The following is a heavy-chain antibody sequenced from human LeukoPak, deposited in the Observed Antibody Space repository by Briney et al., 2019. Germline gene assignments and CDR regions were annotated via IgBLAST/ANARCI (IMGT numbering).Heavy chain of an antibody. Sequence: PSETLSLTCTVSSGXISSYYWSWIRQPPGKGLEWIGYIYYSGSTNYNPSLKSRVTISVDTSKNQFSLKLSSVTAADTAVYYCARGKTYYDISKDAFDFWGQGTMVTVSS. V-gene: IGHV4-59*01. CDR1: SGXISSYY. J-gene: IGHJ3*01. CDR2: IYYSGST. CDR3: ARGKTYYDISKDAFDF. D-gene: IGHD3-22*01.